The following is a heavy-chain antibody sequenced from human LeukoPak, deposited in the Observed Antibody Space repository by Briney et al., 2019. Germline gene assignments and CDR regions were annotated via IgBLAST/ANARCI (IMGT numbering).Heavy chain of an antibody. CDR2: INSDGSST. CDR3: ARGWGQRITIFGVVTDAFDI. Sequence: PGGSLRLYCAASGFTLSSYWMHWVRQAPGKGLVWVSRINSDGSSTSYADSVKGRFTISRDNAKNTLYLQVNSLRAEDTAVYYCARGWGQRITIFGVVTDAFDIWGQGTMVTVSS. CDR1: GFTLSSYW. V-gene: IGHV3-74*01. D-gene: IGHD3-3*01. J-gene: IGHJ3*02.